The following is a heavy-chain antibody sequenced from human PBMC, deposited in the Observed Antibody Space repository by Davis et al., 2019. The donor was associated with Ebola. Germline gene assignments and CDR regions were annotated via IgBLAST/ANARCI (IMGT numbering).Heavy chain of an antibody. CDR2: IYTTGST. CDR3: AREKDYYYHGLDV. D-gene: IGHD2-15*01. J-gene: IGHJ6*02. CDR1: GGSISSYY. V-gene: IGHV4-4*07. Sequence: PSETLSLTCTVSGGSISSYYWSWIRQPAGKGLEWIGCIYTTGSTNYNPSLKSRVTMSVDTSKNQFSLKLSSVTAADTAVYYCAREKDYYYHGLDVWGQGTTVTVSS.